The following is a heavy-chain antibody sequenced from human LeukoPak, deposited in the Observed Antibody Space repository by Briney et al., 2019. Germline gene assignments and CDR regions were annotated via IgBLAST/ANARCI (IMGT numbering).Heavy chain of an antibody. CDR3: ARDSPTVVAAFDY. CDR1: GFTFSSYE. D-gene: IGHD2-15*01. V-gene: IGHV3-48*03. J-gene: IGHJ4*02. Sequence: PGGSLRLSCAASGFTFSSYEMNWVRQAPGKGLGWVSYISSSGSTIYYADSVKGRFTISRDNAKNSLYLQMNSLRAEDTAVYYCARDSPTVVAAFDYWGQGTLVTVSS. CDR2: ISSSGSTI.